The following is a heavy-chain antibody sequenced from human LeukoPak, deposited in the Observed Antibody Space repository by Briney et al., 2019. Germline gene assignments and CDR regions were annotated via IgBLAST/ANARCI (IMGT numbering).Heavy chain of an antibody. CDR1: GFTFSSYS. CDR3: AREGDSYGDAFDI. D-gene: IGHD5-18*01. V-gene: IGHV3-21*01. J-gene: IGHJ3*02. CDR2: ISSSSSYI. Sequence: PGGSLRLSCAASGFTFSSYSMNWVRQAPGKGLEWVSSISSSSSYIYYADSVKGRFTISRDNAKNSLYLQMNSLRAEDTAVYYCAREGDSYGDAFDIWGQGTMVTVSS.